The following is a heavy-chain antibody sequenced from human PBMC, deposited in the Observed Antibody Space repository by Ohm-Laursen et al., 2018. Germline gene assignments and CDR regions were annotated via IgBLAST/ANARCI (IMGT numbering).Heavy chain of an antibody. CDR2: IHNSGST. CDR3: ARWGLRVRTFEI. Sequence: SDTLSLTCTVSGGSISSYYWSWVRQPPGKGLEWIGYIHNSGSTNYNPSLKSRVTIAMDTSKNQFSLNLTSVTAADTAVYYCARWGLRVRTFEIWGQGTMVTVSS. CDR1: GGSISSYY. D-gene: IGHD4-17*01. J-gene: IGHJ3*02. V-gene: IGHV4-59*07.